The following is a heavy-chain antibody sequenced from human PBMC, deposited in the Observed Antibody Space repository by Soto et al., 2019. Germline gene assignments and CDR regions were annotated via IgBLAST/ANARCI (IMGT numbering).Heavy chain of an antibody. CDR3: ARGGDIVLVPAAPYYYYAMDV. CDR2: INSDGSST. V-gene: IGHV3-74*01. Sequence: PGGSLRLSCAASGFTFSSYWMHWVRQAPGKGLVWVSRINSDGSSTSYADSVKGRFTISRDNAKNTLYLQMNSLRGEDTAVYYCARGGDIVLVPAAPYYYYAMDVWGQGTTVTVSS. D-gene: IGHD2-2*01. J-gene: IGHJ6*02. CDR1: GFTFSSYW.